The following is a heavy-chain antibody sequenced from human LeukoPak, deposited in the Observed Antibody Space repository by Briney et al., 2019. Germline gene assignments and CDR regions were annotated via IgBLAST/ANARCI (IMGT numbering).Heavy chain of an antibody. D-gene: IGHD4-23*01. CDR1: GGPINSDY. CDR3: ARGAGRWAI. CDR2: IYSSGST. Sequence: SETLSLTCTVSGGPINSDYWNWLRQPPGQGLEWIGYIYSSGSTNYNPYPNSRVSISLDTSKNQLSLKLGSVTAADTAVYYCARGAGRWAIWGQGTMVTVSS. V-gene: IGHV4-59*01. J-gene: IGHJ3*02.